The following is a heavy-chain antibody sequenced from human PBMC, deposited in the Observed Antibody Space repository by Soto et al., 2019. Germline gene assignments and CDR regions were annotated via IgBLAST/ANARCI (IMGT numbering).Heavy chain of an antibody. CDR2: IYTTGTT. CDR3: VRDGTKTLRDWFDP. D-gene: IGHD1-1*01. CDR1: GASISGFY. Sequence: PSETLSLTCTVSGASISGFYWSWIRKSAGKGLEWIGRIYTTGTTDYNPSLKSRVMMSVDTSKKQFSLKLRSVTAADTAVYYCVRDGTKTLRDWFDPWGQGISVTVSS. J-gene: IGHJ5*02. V-gene: IGHV4-4*07.